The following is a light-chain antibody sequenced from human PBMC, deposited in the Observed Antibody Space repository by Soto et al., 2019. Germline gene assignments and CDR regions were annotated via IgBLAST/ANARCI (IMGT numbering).Light chain of an antibody. CDR3: SSYAGSNNYV. V-gene: IGLV2-8*01. Sequence: QSVLTQPPSASGSPGQSVALSCTGNSSDVGGYNYVSWYQLHPGKAPKLMIYEVNMRPSGVPDRFSGSKSGNTASLTVSGLRAEDEADYYCSSYAGSNNYVFGTGTKVTVL. CDR2: EVN. CDR1: SSDVGGYNY. J-gene: IGLJ1*01.